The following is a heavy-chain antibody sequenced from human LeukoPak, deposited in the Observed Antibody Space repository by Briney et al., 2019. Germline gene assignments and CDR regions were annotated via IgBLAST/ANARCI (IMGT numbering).Heavy chain of an antibody. CDR2: ISSSSSYI. D-gene: IGHD6-19*01. CDR3: TRARAVASFYGFDP. V-gene: IGHV3-21*01. J-gene: IGHJ5*02. CDR1: GFTFSSYS. Sequence: GGSLRLSCAASGFTFSSYSMSWVRQAPVKGLEWVSSISSSSSYIYYADSLKGRFTISRDNAKNSLYLQMNSLRAEDTAVYYCTRARAVASFYGFDPWGQGTLVTVSS.